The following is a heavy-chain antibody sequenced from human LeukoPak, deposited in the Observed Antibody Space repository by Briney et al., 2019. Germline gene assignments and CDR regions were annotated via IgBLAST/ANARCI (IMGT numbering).Heavy chain of an antibody. D-gene: IGHD3-22*01. CDR1: GRPISSYY. J-gene: IGHJ4*02. CDR2: IYTSGST. Sequence: SETLSLTCTVSGRPISSYYWSWIRQPAGKGLEWIGRIYTSGSTNYNPSLKSRVTISVDKSKNQFSLKLSSVTAADTAVYYCARDYWDYYDSSGYFPRFDYWGQGTLVTVSS. CDR3: ARDYWDYYDSSGYFPRFDY. V-gene: IGHV4-4*07.